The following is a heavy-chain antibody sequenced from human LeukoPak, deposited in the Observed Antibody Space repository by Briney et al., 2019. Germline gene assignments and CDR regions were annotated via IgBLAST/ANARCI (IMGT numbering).Heavy chain of an antibody. Sequence: ASVKVSCKASGHTFTSYYMHWVRQAPGQGLEWMGIINPSAGSTIYAQKFQGRVTMTRDMSTSTVYMELSSLRSEDTAVYYCARAYSGYAEFDYWGQGTLVTVSS. D-gene: IGHD5-12*01. CDR3: ARAYSGYAEFDY. J-gene: IGHJ4*02. CDR2: INPSAGST. V-gene: IGHV1-46*01. CDR1: GHTFTSYY.